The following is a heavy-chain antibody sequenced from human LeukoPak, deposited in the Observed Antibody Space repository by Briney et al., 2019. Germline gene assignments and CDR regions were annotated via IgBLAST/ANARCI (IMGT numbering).Heavy chain of an antibody. V-gene: IGHV3-64*01. CDR2: ISSNGGST. Sequence: GGSLRLSCAASGFNLSSYAMHWVRQAPGKGLEYVSAISSNGGSTYYANSVKGRFTISRDNSKNTLYLQMGSLRAEDMAMYYCARDRSGYDYDYYYYGMDVWGQGTTVTVSS. D-gene: IGHD5-12*01. J-gene: IGHJ6*02. CDR3: ARDRSGYDYDYYYYGMDV. CDR1: GFNLSSYA.